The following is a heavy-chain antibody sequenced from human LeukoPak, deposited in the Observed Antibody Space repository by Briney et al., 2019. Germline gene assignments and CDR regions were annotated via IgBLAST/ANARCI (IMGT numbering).Heavy chain of an antibody. D-gene: IGHD2-2*01. CDR3: ARDRIVVVPAARKGTKTAYYMDV. Sequence: SETLSLTCAVYGGSFSGYYWSWIRQPPGKGLEWIGEINHSGSTNYNPSLKSRVTISVDTSKNQFSLKLSSVTAADTAVYYCARDRIVVVPAARKGTKTAYYMDVWGKGTTVTVSS. CDR2: INHSGST. V-gene: IGHV4-34*01. CDR1: GGSFSGYY. J-gene: IGHJ6*03.